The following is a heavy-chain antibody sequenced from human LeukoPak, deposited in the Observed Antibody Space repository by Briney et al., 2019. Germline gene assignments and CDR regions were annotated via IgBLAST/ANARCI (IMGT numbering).Heavy chain of an antibody. CDR2: ISSSSYI. D-gene: IGHD1-7*01. Sequence: GGSLRLSCAASGFTFSSYEMNWVRQAPGKGLEWDSSISSSSYIYYADSVKGRFTISRDNAKNSLYLQMNSLRAEDTAVYYCARVQTTLDYWGQGTLVTVPS. V-gene: IGHV3-21*01. J-gene: IGHJ4*02. CDR3: ARVQTTLDY. CDR1: GFTFSSYE.